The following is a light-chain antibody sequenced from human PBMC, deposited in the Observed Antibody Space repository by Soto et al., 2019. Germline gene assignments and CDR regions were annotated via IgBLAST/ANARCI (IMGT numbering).Light chain of an antibody. Sequence: QSALTQPASVSGSPGQSITISCTGTSSDVGGYNYVSWYQHHPGKAPKLMIYDVTNRPSGVSNRFSGSKSGNTASLAISGLPAEDESDYYCTSYTTSSPYMVFGGGTKLTV. CDR3: TSYTTSSPYMV. J-gene: IGLJ3*02. CDR1: SSDVGGYNY. V-gene: IGLV2-14*03. CDR2: DVT.